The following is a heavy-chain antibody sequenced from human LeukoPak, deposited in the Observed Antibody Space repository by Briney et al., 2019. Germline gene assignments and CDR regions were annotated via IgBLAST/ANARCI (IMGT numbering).Heavy chain of an antibody. CDR2: INHSGST. CDR3: ASHVLRGGSYYTFDY. V-gene: IGHV4-34*01. D-gene: IGHD1-26*01. CDR1: GGSFSGYY. J-gene: IGHJ4*02. Sequence: SETLSLTCAVYGGSFSGYYWSWIRQPPGKGLEWIGEINHSGSTNYNPSLKSRVTISVDTSKNQFSLKLSSVTAADTAVYDCASHVLRGGSYYTFDYWGQGTLVTVSS.